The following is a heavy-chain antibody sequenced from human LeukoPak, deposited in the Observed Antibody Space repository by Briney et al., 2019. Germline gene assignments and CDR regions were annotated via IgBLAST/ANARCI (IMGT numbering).Heavy chain of an antibody. J-gene: IGHJ4*02. D-gene: IGHD6-19*01. V-gene: IGHV6-1*01. CDR2: TYYRSKWYN. CDR3: ARGTGWPQFDY. Sequence: LGRTYYRSKWYNDYAVSVKGRITINPDTSKNQFSLQLNSVTPEDTAVYYCARGTGWPQFDYWGQGTLVTVSS.